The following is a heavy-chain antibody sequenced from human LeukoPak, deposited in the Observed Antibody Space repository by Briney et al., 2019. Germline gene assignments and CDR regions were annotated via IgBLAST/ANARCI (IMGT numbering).Heavy chain of an antibody. CDR3: ARDGVVVTATSGAY. CDR1: GGSISSGSYY. D-gene: IGHD2-21*02. CDR2: IYTSGST. V-gene: IGHV4-61*02. Sequence: SETLSLTCTVSGGSISSGSYYWSWIRQPARKGLEWIGRIYTSGSTNYNPSLKSRVTISVDTSKNQFSLNLSSVTAADTAVYYCARDGVVVTATSGAYWGQGTLVTVSS. J-gene: IGHJ4*02.